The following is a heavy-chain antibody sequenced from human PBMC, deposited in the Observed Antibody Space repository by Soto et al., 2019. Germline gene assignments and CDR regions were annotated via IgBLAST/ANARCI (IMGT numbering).Heavy chain of an antibody. V-gene: IGHV3-11*06. Sequence: QVQLVESGGGLVKPGGSLRLSCAASGFTFSDYYMSWIRQAPGKGLEWVSYISSSSSYTNYADSVKGRFTISRDNAKNSLYLQMNSLTAEDTAVYYCVGYDFWSGQSPWLDPWGQVTLVTVSS. CDR3: VGYDFWSGQSPWLDP. CDR2: ISSSSSYT. CDR1: GFTFSDYY. J-gene: IGHJ5*02. D-gene: IGHD3-3*01.